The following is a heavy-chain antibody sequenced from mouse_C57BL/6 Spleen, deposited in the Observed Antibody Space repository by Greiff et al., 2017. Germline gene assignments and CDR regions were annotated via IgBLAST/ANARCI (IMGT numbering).Heavy chain of an antibody. D-gene: IGHD2-2*01. V-gene: IGHV2-2*01. Sequence: VQLQESGPGLVQPSQSLSITCTVSGFSLTSYGVHWVRQSPGKGLEWLGVIWSGGSTDYNAAFISRLSISKDNSKSQVFFKMNSLQADDTAIYYCARGEIYYGDDVVDYWGQGTSVTVSS. CDR3: ARGEIYYGDDVVDY. J-gene: IGHJ4*01. CDR1: GFSLTSYG. CDR2: IWSGGST.